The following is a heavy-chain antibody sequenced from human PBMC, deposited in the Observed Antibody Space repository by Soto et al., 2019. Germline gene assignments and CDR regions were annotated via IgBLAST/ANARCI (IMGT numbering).Heavy chain of an antibody. CDR3: GRDGYNPQASIDY. CDR1: GFTFSSYW. Sequence: EVQLVESGGGLVQPGGSLRLSCAASGFTFSSYWMHWVRQVPGKGLVWVSHISNDGSDTNYADSVKGRFTISRDNAKNTLYLQVNSLRAEDTAVYYCGRDGYNPQASIDYWGQGTLVTVTS. CDR2: ISNDGSDT. J-gene: IGHJ4*02. V-gene: IGHV3-74*01. D-gene: IGHD6-25*01.